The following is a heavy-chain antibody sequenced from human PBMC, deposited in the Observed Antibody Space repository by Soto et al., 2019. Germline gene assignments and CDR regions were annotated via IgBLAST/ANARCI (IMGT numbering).Heavy chain of an antibody. CDR3: AKDRPVKARSGSLSS. V-gene: IGHV3-30*18. CDR2: ISHDGSNK. D-gene: IGHD1-26*01. J-gene: IGHJ5*02. Sequence: QVQLVESGGGVVQPGRSLRLSCAASGFTFSDYGMHWVRQAPGKGLEWVALISHDGSNKYYADSVRGRFTISRDNSKDTPYLQMNSLRAEDTTIYYCAKDRPVKARSGSLSSWGQGILVTVSS. CDR1: GFTFSDYG.